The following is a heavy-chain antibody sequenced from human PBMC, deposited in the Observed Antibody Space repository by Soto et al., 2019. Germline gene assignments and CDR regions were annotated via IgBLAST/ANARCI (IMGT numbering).Heavy chain of an antibody. V-gene: IGHV3-23*01. Sequence: GGCLRLSCAASGFPFSSYGMHWVRQAPGKGLEWVSAISGSGGSTYYADSVKGRFTISRDNSKNTLYLQMNSLRAEDTAVYYCAKEEVTNYYYYGMDVWGQGTTVTVSS. CDR3: AKEEVTNYYYYGMDV. CDR2: ISGSGGST. D-gene: IGHD2-21*02. J-gene: IGHJ6*02. CDR1: GFPFSSYG.